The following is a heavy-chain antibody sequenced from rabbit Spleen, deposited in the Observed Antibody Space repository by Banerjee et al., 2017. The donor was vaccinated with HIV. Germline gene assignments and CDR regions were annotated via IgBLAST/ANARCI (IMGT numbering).Heavy chain of an antibody. CDR3: GRDSAYAESSGFYWGYFSL. CDR2: IYTGSRGNT. Sequence: QQLEESGGDLVKPGASLTLTCTASGFSFSSGDYMCWVRQAPGKGPEWIACIYTGSRGNTYYASWAKGRFTISKTSSTTVTLQMTSLTAADTATYFCGRDSAYAESSGFYWGYFSLWGPGTLVTVS. V-gene: IGHV1S40*01. J-gene: IGHJ4*01. CDR1: GFSFSSGDY. D-gene: IGHD1-1*01.